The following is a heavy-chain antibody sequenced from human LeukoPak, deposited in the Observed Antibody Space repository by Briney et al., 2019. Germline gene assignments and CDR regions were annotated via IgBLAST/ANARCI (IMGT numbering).Heavy chain of an antibody. CDR3: ARDRYCISDSCYGGFGELFLY. CDR1: GFTFSNYW. V-gene: IGHV3-7*03. CDR2: IKEDGSEK. Sequence: GGSLRLSCAASGFTFSNYWMSWVRQAPGKGLEWVAQIKEDGSEKYYVDSVRGRFTISRDNAKNSLYLQMNSLRAEDTAVYYCARDRYCISDSCYGGFGELFLYWGQGTLVTVSS. D-gene: IGHD3-10*01. J-gene: IGHJ4*02.